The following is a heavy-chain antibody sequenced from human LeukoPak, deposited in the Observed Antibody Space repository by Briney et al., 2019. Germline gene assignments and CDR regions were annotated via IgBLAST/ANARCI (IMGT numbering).Heavy chain of an antibody. D-gene: IGHD1-1*01. CDR3: AKDLWRNNWSLSDYGMDV. Sequence: GGSLRLSCAASGFTFSSYAMSWVRQAPGKGLEWVSVISGSGGSTYYADSVKGRFTISRDNSKNTLYLQMNSLRAEDTAVYYCAKDLWRNNWSLSDYGMDVWGQGTTVTVSS. CDR1: GFTFSSYA. CDR2: ISGSGGST. V-gene: IGHV3-23*01. J-gene: IGHJ6*02.